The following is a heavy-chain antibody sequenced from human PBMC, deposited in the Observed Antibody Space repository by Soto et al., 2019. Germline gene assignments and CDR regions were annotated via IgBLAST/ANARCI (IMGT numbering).Heavy chain of an antibody. D-gene: IGHD2-2*01. J-gene: IGHJ4*02. V-gene: IGHV1-8*01. CDR1: GYTFTSHD. CDR3: ASDMSTM. Sequence: ASVKVSCKASGYTFTSHDINWMRQATGQGLEWMGWMNPNSGHTNYAQKFQGRVTMTRDTSISTVYIELTNLRSEDTGIYYCASDMSTMWGQGTLVTVSS. CDR2: MNPNSGHT.